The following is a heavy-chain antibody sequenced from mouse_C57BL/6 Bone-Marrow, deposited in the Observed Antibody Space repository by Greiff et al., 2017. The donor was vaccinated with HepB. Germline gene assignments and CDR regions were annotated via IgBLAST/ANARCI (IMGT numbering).Heavy chain of an antibody. J-gene: IGHJ2*01. D-gene: IGHD1-1*01. V-gene: IGHV1-85*01. CDR2: IYPSDGST. Sequence: VQLQQSGPELVKPGASVKLSCKASGYTFTSYDINWVKQRPGQGLEWIGWIYPSDGSTKYNEKFKGKATLTVDTSSSTAYMELHSLTSEDSSVSFCASPITTERYFDYWGQGTTLTVSS. CDR1: GYTFTSYD. CDR3: ASPITTERYFDY.